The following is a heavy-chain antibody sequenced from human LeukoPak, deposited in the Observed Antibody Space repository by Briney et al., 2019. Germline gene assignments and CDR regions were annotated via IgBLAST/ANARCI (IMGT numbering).Heavy chain of an antibody. CDR2: ISSSSSYI. J-gene: IGHJ4*02. CDR1: GFTFSTYT. D-gene: IGHD4-17*01. Sequence: KPGGSLRLSCAASGFTFSTYTMNWVRQAPGKGLEWVSSISSSSSYIYYADPVKGRFTISRDNAKNSLYLQMNSLRAEDTAVYYCARDGPYGDYDYWGQGTLATVSS. CDR3: ARDGPYGDYDY. V-gene: IGHV3-21*01.